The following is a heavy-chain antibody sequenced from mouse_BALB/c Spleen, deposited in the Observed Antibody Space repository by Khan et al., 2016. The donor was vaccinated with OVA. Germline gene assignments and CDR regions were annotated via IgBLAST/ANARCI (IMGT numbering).Heavy chain of an antibody. CDR1: GFTFSNYT. CDR3: TESLFLYYFDY. Sequence: EVELVESGGGLVKPGGSLKLSCAASGFTFSNYTMSWVRQTPETGLEWVASISSGGFTYYPDSVKGRFTISRDNARNILYLQMSSLRSEDTAMYYCTESLFLYYFDYWGQGTTRTVSS. D-gene: IGHD6-1*01. CDR2: ISSGGFT. V-gene: IGHV5-6-5*01. J-gene: IGHJ2*01.